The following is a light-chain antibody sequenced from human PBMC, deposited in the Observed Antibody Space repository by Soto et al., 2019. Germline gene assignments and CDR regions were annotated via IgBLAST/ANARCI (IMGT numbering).Light chain of an antibody. CDR3: SSYTSSTTLSVV. J-gene: IGLJ2*01. Sequence: QSALTQPASVSGSPGQSITISCTGTSSDVGGYNYVSWYQQHPGKAPKLMIYGVTNRPSGVSNRFSGSKSGNTASLTISGLQAEYEAEYYCSSYTSSTTLSVVFGGGTKLTVL. CDR2: GVT. CDR1: SSDVGGYNY. V-gene: IGLV2-14*01.